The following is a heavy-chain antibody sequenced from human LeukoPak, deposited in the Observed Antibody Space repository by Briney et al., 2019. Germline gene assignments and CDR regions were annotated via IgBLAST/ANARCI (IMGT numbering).Heavy chain of an antibody. D-gene: IGHD4-23*01. CDR3: ARDHAFPDYGGNSETYYYYYGMDV. J-gene: IGHJ6*02. CDR1: GFTFSSYA. CDR2: ISYDGSNK. V-gene: IGHV3-30*04. Sequence: GRSLRLSCAASGFTFSSYAMHWVRQAPGKGLEWVAVISYDGSNKYYADSVKGRFTISRDNSKNTLYLQMNSLRAEDTAVYYCARDHAFPDYGGNSETYYYYYGMDVWGQGTTVTVSS.